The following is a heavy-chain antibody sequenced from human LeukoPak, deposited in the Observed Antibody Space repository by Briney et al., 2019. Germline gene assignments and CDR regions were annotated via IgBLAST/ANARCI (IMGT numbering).Heavy chain of an antibody. CDR1: GYTCIAYF. V-gene: IGHV1-2*02. D-gene: IGHD4-4*01. J-gene: IGHJ5*02. Sequence: ASVTVSCKASGYTCIAYFMHWVRHAPGQGIEWMGWSNPNSGGTNYAQKFQERVFLTWGTSINTAYMELSSLRSDDTAVYYCAKAAVTTSSTETFDPWGQGTLVTVSS. CDR2: SNPNSGGT. CDR3: AKAAVTTSSTETFDP.